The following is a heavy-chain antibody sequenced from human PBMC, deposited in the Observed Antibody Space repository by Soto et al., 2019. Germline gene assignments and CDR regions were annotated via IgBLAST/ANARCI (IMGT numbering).Heavy chain of an antibody. CDR3: ARGAAAGYSYFYYMDV. CDR2: VDPDNVHT. V-gene: IGHV1-18*01. CDR1: GYGFSNYV. J-gene: IGHJ6*03. D-gene: IGHD6-13*01. Sequence: QVQLVQSGPEVKTPGASVKVSCKASGYGFSNYVVTWVRQAPGQGLEWVGRVDPDNVHTKYAQRFQGRVTMTTDTATNTAYMELRSLRSDDTAVYYCARGAAAGYSYFYYMDVWGKGTTVTVSS.